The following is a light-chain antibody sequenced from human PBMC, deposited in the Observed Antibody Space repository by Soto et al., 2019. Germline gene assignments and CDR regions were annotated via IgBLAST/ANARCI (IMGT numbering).Light chain of an antibody. J-gene: IGLJ3*02. CDR3: QAYDYSLTASV. Sequence: QSVLTQPPSVSGAPGQRVTSSCTGNSSNLGAGYDVHWYRQLPGAAPKLVIFGNRNRPSGVPERFSGSKSGTSASLAITGLQGEDEADYYCQAYDYSLTASVFGGGTKLTVL. CDR2: GNR. CDR1: SSNLGAGYD. V-gene: IGLV1-40*01.